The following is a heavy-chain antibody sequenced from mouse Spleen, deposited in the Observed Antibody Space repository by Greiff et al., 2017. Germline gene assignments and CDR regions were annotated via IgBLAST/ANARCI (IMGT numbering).Heavy chain of an antibody. J-gene: IGHJ1*01. CDR3: ARSYYGNGDWYFDV. CDR2: IYPGSGST. CDR1: GYTFTSYW. Sequence: QVHVKQPGAELVKPGASVKMSCKASGYTFTSYWITWVKQRPGQGLEWIGDIYPGSGSTNYNEKFKSKATLTVDTSSSTAYMQLSSLTSEDSAVYYCARSYYGNGDWYFDVWGAGTTVTVSS. D-gene: IGHD2-1*01. V-gene: IGHV1-55*01.